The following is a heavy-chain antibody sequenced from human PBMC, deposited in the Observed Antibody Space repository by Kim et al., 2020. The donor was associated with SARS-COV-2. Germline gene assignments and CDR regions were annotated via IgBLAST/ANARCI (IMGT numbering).Heavy chain of an antibody. Sequence: ASVKVSCKASGYTFTGYYMHWVRQAPGQGLEWMGWINPNSGGTNYAQKFQGRVTMTRDTSISTAYMELSRLRSDDTAVYYCAIIPSCSSTRLCDAFDIWGQGTMVTVSS. CDR3: AIIPSCSSTRLCDAFDI. D-gene: IGHD2-2*01. CDR2: INPNSGGT. J-gene: IGHJ3*02. V-gene: IGHV1-2*02. CDR1: GYTFTGYY.